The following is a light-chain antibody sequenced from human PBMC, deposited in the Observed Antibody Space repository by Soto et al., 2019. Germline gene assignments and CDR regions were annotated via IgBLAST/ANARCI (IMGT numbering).Light chain of an antibody. V-gene: IGLV2-18*02. CDR2: EVN. Sequence: QSALTQPPSVPGSPGQSVAISCSGTSSDVGSYNRVSWYQQAPGTAPKVMIYEVNNRPSGVPDRFSGSKSGNTASLTISGLQPEDEADYYCYSFTSSNTYVFGTGTKLTVL. CDR3: YSFTSSNTYV. CDR1: SSDVGSYNR. J-gene: IGLJ1*01.